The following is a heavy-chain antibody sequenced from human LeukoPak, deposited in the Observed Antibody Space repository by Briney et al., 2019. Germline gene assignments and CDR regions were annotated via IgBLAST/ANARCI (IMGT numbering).Heavy chain of an antibody. J-gene: IGHJ4*02. CDR3: ARVYCSGGSCYWDEDY. CDR1: GYTFTSYD. D-gene: IGHD2-15*01. Sequence: ASVKVSCKASGYTFTSYDFNWVRQAPGQGLEWMGWISAYNGNTNYAQKLQGRVTMTTDTSTSTAYMELRSLRSDDTAVYYCARVYCSGGSCYWDEDYWGQGTLVTVSS. CDR2: ISAYNGNT. V-gene: IGHV1-18*01.